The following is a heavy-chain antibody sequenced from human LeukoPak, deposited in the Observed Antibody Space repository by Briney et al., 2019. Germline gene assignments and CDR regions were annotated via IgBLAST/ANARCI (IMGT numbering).Heavy chain of an antibody. CDR1: GGSLSGYY. Sequence: PSETLSLTCAVSGGSLSGYYWSWIRQSPGKGLEWMGDIHHDGRTIQVILQESGHHILGLVQERGLTETESCDPADTALYFCARDAVPRDYGDTVNAYDLWGQGTMVTVAP. D-gene: IGHD4-17*01. J-gene: IGHJ3*01. V-gene: IGHV4-34*01. CDR2: IHHDGRT. CDR3: ARDAVPRDYGDTVNAYDL.